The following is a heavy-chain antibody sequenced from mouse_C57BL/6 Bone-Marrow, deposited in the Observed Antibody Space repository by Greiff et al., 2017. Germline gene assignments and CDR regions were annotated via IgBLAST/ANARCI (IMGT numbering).Heavy chain of an antibody. Sequence: VQGVESGAELARPGASVKLSCKASGYTFTSYGISWVKQRTGQGLEWIGEIYPRSGNTYYNEKFKGKATLTADKSSSTAYMELRSLTSEDSAVYFCARGDYYGSRGYWGQGTTLTVSS. CDR3: ARGDYYGSRGY. D-gene: IGHD1-1*01. J-gene: IGHJ2*01. CDR2: IYPRSGNT. CDR1: GYTFTSYG. V-gene: IGHV1-81*01.